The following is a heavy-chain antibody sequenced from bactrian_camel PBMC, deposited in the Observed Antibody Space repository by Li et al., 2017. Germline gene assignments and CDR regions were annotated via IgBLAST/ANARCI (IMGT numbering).Heavy chain of an antibody. CDR2: SIGTDSST. J-gene: IGHJ4*01. D-gene: IGHD1*01. Sequence: VQLVESGGDSVQAGGSLNVSCEASRDTLSSYCMGWFRQAPGKEREGVAVFASIGTDSSTPYADSVKGRFTVSKDHAKNILYLQMNSLKEEDTAMYYCAADAPWANECVVRRTPELGIRGQGTQVTVS. V-gene: IGHV3S44*01. CDR1: RDTLSSYC.